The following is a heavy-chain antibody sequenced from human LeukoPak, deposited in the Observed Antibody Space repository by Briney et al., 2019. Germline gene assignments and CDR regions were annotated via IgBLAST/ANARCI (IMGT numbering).Heavy chain of an antibody. CDR2: INPNSGGT. Sequence: ASVKISCKASGFTFIGYYMHWVRQAPGQGLEWMGWINPNSGGTNYAQKFQGRVTMTRDTSISTAYMELSRLRSDDTAVYYCARDPSGSLFDYWGQGTLVTVSS. D-gene: IGHD2-15*01. CDR1: GFTFIGYY. J-gene: IGHJ4*02. V-gene: IGHV1-2*02. CDR3: ARDPSGSLFDY.